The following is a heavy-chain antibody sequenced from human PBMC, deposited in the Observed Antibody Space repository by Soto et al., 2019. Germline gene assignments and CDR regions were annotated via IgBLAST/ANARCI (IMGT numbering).Heavy chain of an antibody. CDR1: GYTFTRYG. D-gene: IGHD5-12*01. Sequence: ASVKVSCKASGYTFTRYGISWVRQAPGQGLEYMGWITAYNDNTNYVQKLQGRVTMTRDTSTGTVYMELRSLRSEDTAVYYCARSEENGYKGYWGQGTLVTVSS. V-gene: IGHV1-18*01. CDR3: ARSEENGYKGY. J-gene: IGHJ4*02. CDR2: ITAYNDNT.